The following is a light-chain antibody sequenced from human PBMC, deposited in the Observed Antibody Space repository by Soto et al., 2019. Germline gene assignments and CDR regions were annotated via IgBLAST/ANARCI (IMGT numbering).Light chain of an antibody. CDR3: QQSYGNPGFT. Sequence: DIQMTQSPSSLSASVGDRVTITCRASQSISSYLNWYQQKPGKAPKLLIYPASSLQSGVPSRFSGSGAGTDLTLTISSPQPEDFATYYCQQSYGNPGFTFGPGTKVDIK. CDR1: QSISSY. V-gene: IGKV1-39*01. CDR2: PAS. J-gene: IGKJ3*01.